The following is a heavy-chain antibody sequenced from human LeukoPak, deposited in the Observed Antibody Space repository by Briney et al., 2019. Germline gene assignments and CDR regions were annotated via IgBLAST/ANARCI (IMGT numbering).Heavy chain of an antibody. Sequence: SQTLSLTCTVSGGCISSGGYYWSWIRQHPGKGLEWIGYIYYSGSTYYNPSLKSRVTISVDTSKNQFSLKLSSVTAADTAVYYCAHLGGAYYDSSGYRDHWGQGTLVTVSS. CDR2: IYYSGST. CDR1: GGCISSGGYY. D-gene: IGHD3-22*01. J-gene: IGHJ1*01. CDR3: AHLGGAYYDSSGYRDH. V-gene: IGHV4-31*03.